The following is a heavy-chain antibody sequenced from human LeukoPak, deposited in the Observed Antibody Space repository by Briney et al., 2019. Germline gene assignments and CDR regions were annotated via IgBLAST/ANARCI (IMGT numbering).Heavy chain of an antibody. Sequence: KTSETLSLTCAVSGVSISSSTHYWGWIRQPPGKGLEWIGSMYYTGSTYYNLSLQSRVTISVDTSTNQISLKMTSVTAADTAIYYCARHTWQWLPFDDWGQGTQVTISS. CDR3: ARHTWQWLPFDD. CDR2: MYYTGST. CDR1: GVSISSSTHY. V-gene: IGHV4-39*07. D-gene: IGHD5-12*01. J-gene: IGHJ4*02.